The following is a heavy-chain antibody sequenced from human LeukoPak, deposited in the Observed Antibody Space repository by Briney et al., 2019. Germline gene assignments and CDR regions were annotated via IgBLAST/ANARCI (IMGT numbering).Heavy chain of an antibody. CDR3: ASYYYDSSGPNWFDP. Sequence: SQTLSLTCTVSGGSISSGDYYWSWIRQPPGKGLEWLGYIYYSGSTYYNPSLKSRVTISVDTSKNQFSLKLSSVTAADAAVYYCASYYYDSSGPNWFDPWGQGTLVTVSS. CDR1: GGSISSGDYY. CDR2: IYYSGST. V-gene: IGHV4-30-4*01. D-gene: IGHD3-22*01. J-gene: IGHJ5*02.